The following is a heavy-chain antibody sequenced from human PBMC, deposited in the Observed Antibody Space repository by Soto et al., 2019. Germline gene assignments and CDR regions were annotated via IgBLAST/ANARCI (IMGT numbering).Heavy chain of an antibody. CDR2: INPDSGRT. CDR1: GYTFTGYY. V-gene: IGHV1-2*02. CDR3: ALSFSQTNVDV. Sequence: QVPLVQSGPEVGKPGASVKVSCKASGYTFTGYYLHWVRQAPGQGLEWMGWINPDSGRTRYAQKFQGTVTMTRDTTITTAYLERSSLKYDDSAIFYCALSFSQTNVDVWGQGHAVIVSS. J-gene: IGHJ6*01.